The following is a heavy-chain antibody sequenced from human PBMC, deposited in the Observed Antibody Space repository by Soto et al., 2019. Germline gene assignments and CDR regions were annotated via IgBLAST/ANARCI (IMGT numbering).Heavy chain of an antibody. J-gene: IGHJ4*02. CDR2: ISYDGSNK. CDR3: AKDYGDYIDYFDY. CDR1: GFTFSSYG. V-gene: IGHV3-30*18. Sequence: QVQLVESGGGVVQPGRSLRLSCAASGFTFSSYGMHWVRQAPGKGLEWVAVISYDGSNKYYADSVKGRFTISRDKSKNTLYLQMNSLRAEDTAVYYCAKDYGDYIDYFDYWGQGTLVTVSS. D-gene: IGHD4-17*01.